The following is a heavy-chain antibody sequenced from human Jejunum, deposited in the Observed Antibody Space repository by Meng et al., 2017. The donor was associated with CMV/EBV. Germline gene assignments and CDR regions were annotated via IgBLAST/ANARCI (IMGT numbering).Heavy chain of an antibody. J-gene: IGHJ6*02. D-gene: IGHD1-26*01. CDR1: GYSFTSYG. Sequence: GYSFTSYGINWVRQAPGQGLEWMGWISAYDGNTKSAQKFQGRVTVTTDTSTNTAYMELRSLRSDDTAVYYCARGQYYLYYAFMDVWGHGTTVTVSS. CDR2: ISAYDGNT. V-gene: IGHV1-18*01. CDR3: ARGQYYLYYAFMDV.